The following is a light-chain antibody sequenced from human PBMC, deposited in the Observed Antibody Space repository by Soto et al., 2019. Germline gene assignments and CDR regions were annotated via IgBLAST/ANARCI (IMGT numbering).Light chain of an antibody. V-gene: IGKV1-27*01. CDR1: QGICTY. CDR2: AAS. Sequence: DIQMTQSPSSLSASVGDRVTITCRASQGICTYLAWYQQKPGKVPKLLIYAASTLQSGVPSRFSGSGSGTDFTLTISSLQPEDVATYYCQKYNSAPCTFGQGTKGEIK. CDR3: QKYNSAPCT. J-gene: IGKJ1*01.